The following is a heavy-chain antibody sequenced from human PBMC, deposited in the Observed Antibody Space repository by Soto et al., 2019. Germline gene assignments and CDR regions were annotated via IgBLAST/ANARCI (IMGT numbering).Heavy chain of an antibody. CDR2: INHSGST. CDR3: ARGDNIAAAGREPSLDY. J-gene: IGHJ4*02. V-gene: IGHV4-34*01. D-gene: IGHD6-13*01. Sequence: SETLSLTCAVYGGSFSGYYWSWIRQPPGKGLEWIGEINHSGSTNYTPSLKSRVTISVDTSKNQFSLKLSAVTAADTAVYYCARGDNIAAAGREPSLDYWGQGTLVTVSS. CDR1: GGSFSGYY.